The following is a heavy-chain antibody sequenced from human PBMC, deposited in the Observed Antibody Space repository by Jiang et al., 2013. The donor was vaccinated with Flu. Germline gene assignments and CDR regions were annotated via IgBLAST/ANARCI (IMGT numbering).Heavy chain of an antibody. CDR2: IYSGGST. CDR1: GFTVSSNY. CDR3: ARYQLLPEGNWFDP. D-gene: IGHD2-2*01. V-gene: IGHV3-53*01. Sequence: LLESGGGLIQPGGSLRLSCAASGFTVSSNYMSWVRQAPGKGLEWVSVIYSGGSTYYADSVKGRFTISRDNSKNTLYLQMNSLRAEDTAVYYCARYQLLPEGNWFDPWGQGTLVTVSS. J-gene: IGHJ5*02.